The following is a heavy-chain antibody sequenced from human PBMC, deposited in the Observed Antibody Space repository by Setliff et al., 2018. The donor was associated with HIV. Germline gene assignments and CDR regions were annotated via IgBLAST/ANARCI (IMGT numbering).Heavy chain of an antibody. CDR3: ARGRDFAGHDAYDI. V-gene: IGHV4-34*01. D-gene: IGHD2-21*02. CDR2: INHSGST. Sequence: SETLSLTCGVYGGSFSGYHWSWIRQPPGKGLEWIGEINHSGSTNYNPSLKSRVTISVDTSKNQFSLKLTSVTAADTAVYYCARGRDFAGHDAYDIWGQGTVVTV. CDR1: GGSFSGYH. J-gene: IGHJ3*02.